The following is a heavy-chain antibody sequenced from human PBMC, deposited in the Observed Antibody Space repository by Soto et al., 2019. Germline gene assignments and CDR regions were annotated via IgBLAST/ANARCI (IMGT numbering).Heavy chain of an antibody. CDR3: ARKNHYYDSSGYHNDD. J-gene: IGHJ4*02. V-gene: IGHV1-18*01. D-gene: IGHD3-22*01. CDR1: GYTFTSYG. Sequence: ASVKVSCKASGYTFTSYGISWVRQAPGQGLEWMGWISAYNGNTNYAQKLQGRVTMTTDTSTSTAYMELRSLRSDDTAVYYCARKNHYYDSSGYHNDDWGQGTLVTVSS. CDR2: ISAYNGNT.